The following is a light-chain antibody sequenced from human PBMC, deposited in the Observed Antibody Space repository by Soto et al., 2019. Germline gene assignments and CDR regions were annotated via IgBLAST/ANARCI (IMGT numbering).Light chain of an antibody. Sequence: QSVLTQPPSASGTPGQRVTISCSGSSSNIGRNTVNWFQQLPGTAPKPLVYSDNQRPSGVPDRFSGSKSGTSASLAISGLRSGDEADYYCATWDHSLNGVVFGGGTKLTVL. J-gene: IGLJ2*01. CDR1: SSNIGRNT. CDR2: SDN. V-gene: IGLV1-44*01. CDR3: ATWDHSLNGVV.